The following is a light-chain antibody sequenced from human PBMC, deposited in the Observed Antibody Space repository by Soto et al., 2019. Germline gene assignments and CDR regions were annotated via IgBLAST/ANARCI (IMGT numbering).Light chain of an antibody. CDR2: EVS. J-gene: IGLJ1*01. CDR1: SSDIGHYDY. Sequence: QSALTQPASVSGSPGQSITISCTGTSSDIGHYDYVSWYQHHPGKAPKLLIFEVSNRPSGVSTRFSGSKSGNTASLTISGLQVEDEADYYCTSYTTSSPYVFGTGTKLTVL. CDR3: TSYTTSSPYV. V-gene: IGLV2-14*01.